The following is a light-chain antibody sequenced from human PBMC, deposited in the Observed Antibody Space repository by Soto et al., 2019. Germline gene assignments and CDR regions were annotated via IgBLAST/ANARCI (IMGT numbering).Light chain of an antibody. CDR3: QQYYNSPIT. CDR1: QTVLYNSNDKNY. CDR2: WAS. J-gene: IGKJ5*01. Sequence: DIVMTQSPDSLAVSLGERATINCKSSQTVLYNSNDKNYLAWYQQKPGQPPKLLVYWASTRESGVPDRFSGSGSGTDFTLTISRLQAEDVAVYYRQQYYNSPITFGQGTRLEIK. V-gene: IGKV4-1*01.